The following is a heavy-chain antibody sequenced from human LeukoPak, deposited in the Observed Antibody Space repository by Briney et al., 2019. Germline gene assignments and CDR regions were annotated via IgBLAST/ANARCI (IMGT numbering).Heavy chain of an antibody. CDR1: GFTFSSYW. V-gene: IGHV3-74*01. D-gene: IGHD3-10*01. J-gene: IGHJ5*01. CDR2: IKSDGST. Sequence: GGSLRLSCEASGFTFSSYWMHWVRQTPGKGLMWVARIKSDGSTIYADSVQGRFTISRDNAKNMVHLQMNSLRDDDTAIYYCTRAITYFYGSVTYDWFASWGQGTLVTVSS. CDR3: TRAITYFYGSVTYDWFAS.